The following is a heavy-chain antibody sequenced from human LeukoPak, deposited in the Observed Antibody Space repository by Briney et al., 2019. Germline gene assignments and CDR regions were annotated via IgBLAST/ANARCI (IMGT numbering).Heavy chain of an antibody. Sequence: PGGSLRLSCAASGFTFSSYWMSWVRQAPGKGLEWVANIKQDGSEKYYVDSVKGRFTISRDNAKNSLYLQMNSLRAEDTAVYYCARGTLGYCSSTSCYTSGYFDYWGQGTLVTVSS. J-gene: IGHJ4*02. CDR1: GFTFSSYW. D-gene: IGHD2-2*02. CDR3: ARGTLGYCSSTSCYTSGYFDY. CDR2: IKQDGSEK. V-gene: IGHV3-7*01.